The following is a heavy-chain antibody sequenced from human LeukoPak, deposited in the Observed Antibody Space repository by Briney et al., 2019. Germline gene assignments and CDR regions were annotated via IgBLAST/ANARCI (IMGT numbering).Heavy chain of an antibody. Sequence: ASVKVSCKASGYTFTDYYMQWVRQAPGQGLEWMGWFNPNSGGTNYAQKFQGRVTMTRDTSISTAYMELSRLRSDDTAVYYCARDPYYDSSGYVGDELDYWGQGTLVTVSS. CDR3: ARDPYYDSSGYVGDELDY. J-gene: IGHJ4*02. CDR1: GYTFTDYY. D-gene: IGHD3-22*01. V-gene: IGHV1-2*02. CDR2: FNPNSGGT.